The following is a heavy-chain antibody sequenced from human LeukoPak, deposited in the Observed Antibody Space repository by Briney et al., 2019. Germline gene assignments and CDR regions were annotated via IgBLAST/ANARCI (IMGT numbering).Heavy chain of an antibody. J-gene: IGHJ5*02. CDR3: ARQGYSRPFDP. CDR1: ADSISRSSYF. CDR2: IYYSGNT. V-gene: IGHV4-39*01. Sequence: SETLSLTCSVSADSISRSSYFWGWIRQPPGKGLEWIANIYYSGNTFYNPSLKSRVTISVDTSKNQFSLKLSSVTAADTAVYYCARQGYSRPFDPWGQGTLVTVSS. D-gene: IGHD5-18*01.